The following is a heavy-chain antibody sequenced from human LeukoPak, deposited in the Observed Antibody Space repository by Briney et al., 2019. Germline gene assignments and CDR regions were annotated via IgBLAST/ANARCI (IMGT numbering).Heavy chain of an antibody. Sequence: GASVKVSCKASGYTFTGYYMHWVRQAPGQGLEWMGRINPNSGGTNYAQKFQGRVTMTRDTSISTAYMELSRLRSDDTAVYYCARVIDDYVWGSYRPTPICYFDYWGQGTLVTVSS. V-gene: IGHV1-2*06. CDR1: GYTFTGYY. D-gene: IGHD3-16*02. J-gene: IGHJ4*03. CDR3: ARVIDDYVWGSYRPTPICYFDY. CDR2: INPNSGGT.